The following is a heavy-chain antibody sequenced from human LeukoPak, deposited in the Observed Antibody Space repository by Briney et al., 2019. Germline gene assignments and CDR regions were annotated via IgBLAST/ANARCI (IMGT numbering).Heavy chain of an antibody. CDR2: IYSGGST. D-gene: IGHD5-18*01. V-gene: IGHV3-53*01. CDR1: GFTVSSNY. CDR3: ASGYSYPYYYMDV. J-gene: IGHJ6*03. Sequence: PGGSLRLSCAASGFTVSSNYMSWVRQAPGKGLEWVSVIYSGGSTYYADSVKGRFTISRDNSKNTLYLQMNSLRAEDTAAYYCASGYSYPYYYMDVWGKGTTVTVSS.